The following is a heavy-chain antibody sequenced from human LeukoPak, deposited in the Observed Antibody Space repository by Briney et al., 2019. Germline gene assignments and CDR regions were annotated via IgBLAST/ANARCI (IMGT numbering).Heavy chain of an antibody. CDR1: GASITVYY. CDR2: IDFSEMT. D-gene: IGHD3-22*01. Sequence: SETLSLTCSVSGASITVYYWNWIRQAPGKGLEWLGHIDFSEMTKYNPSLKSRVTISADTSKNQFSLKLNSVTAADTAVYFCARRGYTYPDALDVWSQGTMVTVSS. V-gene: IGHV4-59*01. J-gene: IGHJ3*01. CDR3: ARRGYTYPDALDV.